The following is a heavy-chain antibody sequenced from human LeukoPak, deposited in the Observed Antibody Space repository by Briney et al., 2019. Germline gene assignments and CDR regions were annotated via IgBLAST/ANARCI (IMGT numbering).Heavy chain of an antibody. Sequence: GGSLRLSCAASGFTFSSYAMSWVRQAPGKGLEWVSAISGSGGSTYYADSVKGRFTISRDNSKNTLYLQMNSLRAEDTAVYYCARDYDFWSGYLDYWGQGTLVTVSS. CDR2: ISGSGGST. J-gene: IGHJ4*02. V-gene: IGHV3-23*01. CDR3: ARDYDFWSGYLDY. CDR1: GFTFSSYA. D-gene: IGHD3-3*01.